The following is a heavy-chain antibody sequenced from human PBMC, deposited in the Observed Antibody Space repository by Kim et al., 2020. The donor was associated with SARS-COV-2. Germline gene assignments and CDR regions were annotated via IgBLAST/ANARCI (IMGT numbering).Heavy chain of an antibody. J-gene: IGHJ4*02. CDR1: GGSISSSSYY. Sequence: SETLSLTCTVSGGSISSSSYYWGWIRQPPGKGLEWIGSIYYSGSTYYNPSLKSRVTISVDTSKNQFSLKLSSVTAADTAVYYCARSEGSGWYSYFDYWGQGTRVTVSS. CDR3: ARSEGSGWYSYFDY. CDR2: IYYSGST. D-gene: IGHD6-19*01. V-gene: IGHV4-39*01.